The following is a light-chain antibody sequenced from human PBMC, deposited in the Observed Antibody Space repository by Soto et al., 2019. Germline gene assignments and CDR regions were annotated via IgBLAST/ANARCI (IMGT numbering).Light chain of an antibody. CDR1: NSDVGSYNL. CDR3: CSYEANIYHV. V-gene: IGLV2-23*01. J-gene: IGLJ1*01. Sequence: QSVLTQPASVSGSPGQSITISCTGTNSDVGSYNLVSWYQHHPGKAPKLIIYEGNKRPSGVSNRFSGSKSGNTASLTISGLQAEDEADYYCCSYEANIYHVSGTGTKVTVL. CDR2: EGN.